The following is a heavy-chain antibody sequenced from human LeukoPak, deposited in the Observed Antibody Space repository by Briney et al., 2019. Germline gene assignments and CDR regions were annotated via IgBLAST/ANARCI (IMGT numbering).Heavy chain of an antibody. V-gene: IGHV1-24*01. CDR2: FDPEDGET. CDR3: ATGKPGITGTTNWFDP. Sequence: ASVKVSCKVSGYTLTELSMHWVRQAPGKGLEWMGGFDPEDGETIYAQKFQGRVTMTEDTSTGTAYMELSSLRSEDTAVYYCATGKPGITGTTNWFDPWGQGTLVTVSS. CDR1: GYTLTELS. J-gene: IGHJ5*02. D-gene: IGHD1-20*01.